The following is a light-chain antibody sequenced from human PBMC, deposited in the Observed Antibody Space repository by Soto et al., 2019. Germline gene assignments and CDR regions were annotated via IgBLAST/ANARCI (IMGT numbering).Light chain of an antibody. CDR2: DVT. CDR3: SSYTTSSILGYV. V-gene: IGLV2-14*03. J-gene: IGLJ1*01. CDR1: SSDVGGSNY. Sequence: QSVLTQPASVSGSPGQSITISCTGTSSDVGGSNYVSWYQQHPGKAPKLMIYDVTYRPSGVSNRFSGSKSGKTASLTISGLQAEDEADYYWSSYTTSSILGYVFATGTKVPVL.